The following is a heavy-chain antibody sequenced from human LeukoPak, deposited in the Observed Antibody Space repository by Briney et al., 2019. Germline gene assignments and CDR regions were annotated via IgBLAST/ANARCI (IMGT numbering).Heavy chain of an antibody. J-gene: IGHJ6*02. V-gene: IGHV1-46*01. CDR2: INPSGGST. CDR1: GYTFTSYY. CDR3: ARDRRIVVVPAAIHYYYYYGMDV. D-gene: IGHD2-2*02. Sequence: GASVKVSCKASGYTFTSYYMHWVRQAPGQGLEWMGIINPSGGSTSYAQKFQGRVTMTRDTSTGTVYMELSSLRSEDTAVYYCARDRRIVVVPAAIHYYYYYGMDVWGQGTTVTVSS.